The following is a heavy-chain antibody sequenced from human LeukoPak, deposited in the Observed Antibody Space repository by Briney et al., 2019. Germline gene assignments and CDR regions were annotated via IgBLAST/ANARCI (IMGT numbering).Heavy chain of an antibody. CDR1: GGSISNHY. V-gene: IGHV4-59*11. Sequence: PSETLSLTCTVSGGSISNHYWSWIRQPPGKGLEWIGYIYYSGSTNYNPSLKSRVTISVDTSKNQFSLKLSSVTAADTAVYYCASLWSGTGPPYFDYWGQGTLVTVSS. D-gene: IGHD3-3*01. J-gene: IGHJ4*02. CDR2: IYYSGST. CDR3: ASLWSGTGPPYFDY.